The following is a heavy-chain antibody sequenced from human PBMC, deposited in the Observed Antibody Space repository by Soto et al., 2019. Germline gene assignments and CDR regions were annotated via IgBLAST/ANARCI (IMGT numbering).Heavy chain of an antibody. V-gene: IGHV5-51*01. D-gene: IGHD5-18*01. J-gene: IGHJ6*02. CDR2: IYPGDSDT. CDR3: ARSPIDTAMATGLGMDV. CDR1: GYSFTSYW. Sequence: GESLKISCKGSGYSFTSYWIGWVRQMPGKGLEWMGIIYPGDSDTRYSPSFQGQVTISADKSISTAYLQWSSLKASDTAMYYCARSPIDTAMATGLGMDVWGQGTTVTVSS.